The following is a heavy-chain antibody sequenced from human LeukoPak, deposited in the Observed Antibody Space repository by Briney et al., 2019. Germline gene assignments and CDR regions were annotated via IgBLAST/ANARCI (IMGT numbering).Heavy chain of an antibody. Sequence: GRSLRLSCAASGFTFITFEMNWVRQAPGKGREWVSYISSSGGTIYYADSVKGGFTITRDNAKNSLYLQMNSLRAEDTAVYYCARGGGVLRFLEWQSPYYFDYWGQGTLVTVSS. CDR3: ARGGGVLRFLEWQSPYYFDY. V-gene: IGHV3-48*03. CDR1: GFTFITFE. CDR2: ISSSGGTI. J-gene: IGHJ4*02. D-gene: IGHD3-3*01.